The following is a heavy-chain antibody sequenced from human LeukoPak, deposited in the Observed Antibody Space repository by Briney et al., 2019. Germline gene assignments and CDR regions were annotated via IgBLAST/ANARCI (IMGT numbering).Heavy chain of an antibody. CDR2: ISDGSRDT. Sequence: QAGRSLRLSCATSGFTFSSFTMNWVRQAPGKGLEWVSTISDGSRDTHYAGSVKGRFTISRDDSQNIVYLQMDSLRAEDTALYYCTTRLRNHFDYWGQGTQVTVSS. J-gene: IGHJ4*02. V-gene: IGHV3-23*01. CDR3: TTRLRNHFDY. CDR1: GFTFSSFT. D-gene: IGHD5-12*01.